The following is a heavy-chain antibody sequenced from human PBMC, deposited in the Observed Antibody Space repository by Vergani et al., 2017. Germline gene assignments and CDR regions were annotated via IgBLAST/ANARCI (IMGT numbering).Heavy chain of an antibody. V-gene: IGHV4-38-2*01. D-gene: IGHD1-26*01. CDR3: ARQPSPVGEHY. J-gene: IGHJ4*02. Sequence: QVQLQESGPGLVKPSETLSLTCAVSGYSISSGYYWGWIRQPPGKGLEWVGSIYHSGSTYYNPSLKSRVTITVDTSKNQFSLKLSSVTAADTAVYYCARQPSPVGEHYWGQGTLVTVSS. CDR1: GYSISSGYY. CDR2: IYHSGST.